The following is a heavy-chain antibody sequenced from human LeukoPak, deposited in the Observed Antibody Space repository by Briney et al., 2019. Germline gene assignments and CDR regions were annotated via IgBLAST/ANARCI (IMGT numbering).Heavy chain of an antibody. D-gene: IGHD1-26*01. J-gene: IGHJ3*02. CDR1: GFTFSSYA. Sequence: GGSLRLSCAASGFTFSSYAMSWVRQAPGKGLEWVSAISGSGGSTYYADSVKGRFTISTDNSKNTLYLKMNSMRAEDTAVYYCGKGVGATTYAFDIWGQGTMVTVSS. V-gene: IGHV3-23*01. CDR3: GKGVGATTYAFDI. CDR2: ISGSGGST.